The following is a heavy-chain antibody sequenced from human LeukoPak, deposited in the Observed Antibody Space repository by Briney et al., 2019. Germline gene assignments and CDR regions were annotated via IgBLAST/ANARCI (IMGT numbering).Heavy chain of an antibody. D-gene: IGHD5-12*01. CDR3: ARDLGHTGYDLYDY. CDR1: GLIYRGYW. Sequence: PGGTLRLFCAVSGLIYRGYWIAWAPQAPGKGLEWGTNMKQDGSEKYYVDSVKGRFTISRDNAKNSLYLEMNSLRVEDTAVYYCARDLGHTGYDLYDYWGQGTLVTVSS. J-gene: IGHJ4*02. V-gene: IGHV3-7*01. CDR2: MKQDGSEK.